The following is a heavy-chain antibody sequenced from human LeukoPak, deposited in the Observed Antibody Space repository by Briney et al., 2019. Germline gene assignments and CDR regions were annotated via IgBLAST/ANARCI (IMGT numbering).Heavy chain of an antibody. CDR1: GYSFTSYW. Sequence: GESLKISCKGSGYSFTSYWIGWVRQMPGKGLEWMGIIYPGDSDTRYSPSFQGQVTISADKSISTAYLQWSSLKASDTAMYYCARGTRYCSSTSCPFDYWGQGTLVAVSS. CDR3: ARGTRYCSSTSCPFDY. CDR2: IYPGDSDT. J-gene: IGHJ4*02. D-gene: IGHD2-2*01. V-gene: IGHV5-51*01.